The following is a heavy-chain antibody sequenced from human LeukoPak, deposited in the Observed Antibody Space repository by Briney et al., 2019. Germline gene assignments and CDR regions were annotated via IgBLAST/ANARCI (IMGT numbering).Heavy chain of an antibody. CDR3: AKDGYDILTGLKPYYYYYMDV. Sequence: PGGSLRLSCAASGFTFSSYAMSWVRQAPGKGLGWVSAISGSGGSTYYADSVKGRFTISRDNSKNTLYLQMNSLRAEDTAVYYCAKDGYDILTGLKPYYYYYMDVWGKGTTVTVSS. CDR1: GFTFSSYA. V-gene: IGHV3-23*01. CDR2: ISGSGGST. J-gene: IGHJ6*03. D-gene: IGHD3-9*01.